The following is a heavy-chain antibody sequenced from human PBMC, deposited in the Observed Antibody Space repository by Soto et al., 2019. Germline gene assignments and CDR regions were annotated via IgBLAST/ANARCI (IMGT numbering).Heavy chain of an antibody. D-gene: IGHD3-16*01. Sequence: GESLKISCKGSGFGFTSYWIAWVRQMPGKGLEWMGIIYPGDSDTRYSPSFQGQVTISADKSISTAYLQWSSLKASDTAMYYCAREGVRLYYYYGMDVWGQGTTVTVSS. J-gene: IGHJ6*02. CDR2: IYPGDSDT. CDR1: GFGFTSYW. CDR3: AREGVRLYYYYGMDV. V-gene: IGHV5-51*01.